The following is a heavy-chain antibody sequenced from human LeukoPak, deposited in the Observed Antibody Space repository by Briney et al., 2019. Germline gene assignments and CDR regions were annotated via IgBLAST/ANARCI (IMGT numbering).Heavy chain of an antibody. CDR1: GGSISSYY. Sequence: SETLSLTCTVSGGSISSYYWSWIRQPPGKGLEWIGYIYYSGSTNYNPSLKSRVTISVDTSKNQFSLKLSSVTAADTAVYYCARHPFATPFDYWGPGTLVTVSS. D-gene: IGHD2-15*01. J-gene: IGHJ4*02. CDR3: ARHPFATPFDY. V-gene: IGHV4-59*01. CDR2: IYYSGST.